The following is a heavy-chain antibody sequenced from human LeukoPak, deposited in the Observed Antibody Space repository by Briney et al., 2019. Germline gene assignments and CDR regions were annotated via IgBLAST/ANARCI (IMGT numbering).Heavy chain of an antibody. Sequence: SETLSLTCTVSGGSISSYYWSWIRQPPGKGLEWIGYIYYSGSTNYNPSLKSRGTISVDTSKNQFSLKLSSVTAADTAVYYCARDSPGSEYYDLWSGYYDNWFDPWGQGTLVTVSS. CDR2: IYYSGST. J-gene: IGHJ5*02. CDR3: ARDSPGSEYYDLWSGYYDNWFDP. CDR1: GGSISSYY. V-gene: IGHV4-59*01. D-gene: IGHD3-3*01.